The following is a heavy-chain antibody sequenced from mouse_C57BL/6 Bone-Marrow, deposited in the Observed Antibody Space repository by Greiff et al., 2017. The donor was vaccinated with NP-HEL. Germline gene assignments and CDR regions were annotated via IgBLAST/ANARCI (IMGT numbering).Heavy chain of an antibody. Sequence: EVKLVESGGGLVQPGGSLKLSCAASGFTFSDYGMAWVRQAPRQGLEWVAFISNLAYSIYYADTVTGRFTLSRENAKNTMYLEMSSLRSEDTAMYYCARLPFYYGSSYGYWYFDVWGTGTTVTVSS. V-gene: IGHV5-15*04. CDR1: GFTFSDYG. CDR2: ISNLAYSI. D-gene: IGHD1-1*01. J-gene: IGHJ1*03. CDR3: ARLPFYYGSSYGYWYFDV.